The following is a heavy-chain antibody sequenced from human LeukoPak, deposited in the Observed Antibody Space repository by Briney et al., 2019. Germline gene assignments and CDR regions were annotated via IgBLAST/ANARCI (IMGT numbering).Heavy chain of an antibody. CDR1: GFTLRNYA. CDR3: ASLQWELPC. Sequence: PGGSLRLSCAASGFTLRNYAMHWVRQAPGKGLEWVALMSYDGSNKYYADSVKGRFTISRDNSKNTLFLQMSSLRAEDTAVYYCASLQWELPCWGQGTLVTVSS. CDR2: MSYDGSNK. D-gene: IGHD1-26*01. J-gene: IGHJ4*02. V-gene: IGHV3-30*15.